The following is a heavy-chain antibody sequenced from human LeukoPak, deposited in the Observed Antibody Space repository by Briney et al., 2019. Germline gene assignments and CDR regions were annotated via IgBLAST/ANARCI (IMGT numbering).Heavy chain of an antibody. CDR2: ISSSGSTK. V-gene: IGHV3-11*04. CDR1: GFTFSDYY. CDR3: ARAPYCGGDCYVYAFDI. D-gene: IGHD2-21*01. Sequence: GGSLRLSCAASGFTFSDYYMSWIRQAPGKGLEWVSYISSSGSTKYYADSVKGRFTISRDNAKNSLYLQMNSLRAEDTAVYYCARAPYCGGDCYVYAFDIWGLGTMVTVSS. J-gene: IGHJ3*02.